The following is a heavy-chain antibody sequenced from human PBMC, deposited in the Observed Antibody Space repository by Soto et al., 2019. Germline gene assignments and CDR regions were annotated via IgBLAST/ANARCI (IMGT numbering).Heavy chain of an antibody. V-gene: IGHV3-30*18. J-gene: IGHJ6*02. CDR2: ISYDGRNK. CDR1: GFTFSSYA. Sequence: QVQLVESGGGGVQPGRSLRLSCAASGFTFSSYAMHWVRQAPGKGLEWVAFISYDGRNKYYADSVKGRFTISRDNSKNTLYLQMSSLRAADTAVYYCVKDGSSGWPYYYGMDVWGQGTTVTVSS. CDR3: VKDGSSGWPYYYGMDV. D-gene: IGHD6-19*01.